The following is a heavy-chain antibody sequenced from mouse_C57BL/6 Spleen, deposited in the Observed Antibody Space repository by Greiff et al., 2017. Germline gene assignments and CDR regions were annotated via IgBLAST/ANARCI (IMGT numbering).Heavy chain of an antibody. CDR1: GFTFSSYA. V-gene: IGHV5-9-1*02. Sequence: EVQGVESGEGLVKPGGSLKLSCAASGFTFSSYAMSWVRQTPEKRLEWVAYISSGGDYIYYADTVKGRFTISRDNARNTLYLQMSSLKSEDTAMYYCTRDHYYDYDRRAWFAYWGQGTLVTVSA. CDR2: ISSGGDYI. D-gene: IGHD2-4*01. J-gene: IGHJ3*01. CDR3: TRDHYYDYDRRAWFAY.